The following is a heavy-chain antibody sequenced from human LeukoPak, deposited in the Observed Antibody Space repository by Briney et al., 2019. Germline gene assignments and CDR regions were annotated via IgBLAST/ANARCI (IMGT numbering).Heavy chain of an antibody. Sequence: SETLSLTCTVSGGSISSYYWSWIRQPPGQGLEWIGYIYYSGSTNYNPSLKSRVTISVDTSKNQFSLKLSSVTAADTAVYYCATLGTTSPRNFDYWGQGTLVTVSS. J-gene: IGHJ4*02. CDR2: IYYSGST. CDR3: ATLGTTSPRNFDY. D-gene: IGHD1-1*01. CDR1: GGSISSYY. V-gene: IGHV4-59*01.